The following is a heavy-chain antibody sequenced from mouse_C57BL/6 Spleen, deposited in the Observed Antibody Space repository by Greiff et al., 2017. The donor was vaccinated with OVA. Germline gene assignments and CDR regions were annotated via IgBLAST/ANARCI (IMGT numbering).Heavy chain of an antibody. D-gene: IGHD1-1*01. J-gene: IGHJ2*01. V-gene: IGHV1-61*01. CDR1: GYTFTSYW. CDR3: ARSELLRSFDY. CDR2: IYPSDSET. Sequence: QQSCKASGYTFTSYWMDWVKQRPGQGLEWIGNIYPSDSETHYNQKFKDKATLTVDKSSSTADMQLSSLTSEDSAVYYCARSELLRSFDYWGQGTTLTVSS.